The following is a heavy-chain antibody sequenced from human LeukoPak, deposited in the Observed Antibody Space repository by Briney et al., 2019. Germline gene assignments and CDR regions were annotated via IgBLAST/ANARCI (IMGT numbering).Heavy chain of an antibody. CDR2: INTNTGNP. CDR1: GYTFTNNA. Sequence: ASVKVSCKTSGYTFTNNAINWVRQAPGQGLEWMGWINTNTGNPSYAQGFFTGRYVFSLDTSASTAYLQINGLKADDTAVYYCGRDPKLGIRGYAYGYIDHWGQGTLLTVAS. CDR3: GRDPKLGIRGYAYGYIDH. V-gene: IGHV7-4-1*02. D-gene: IGHD5-18*01. J-gene: IGHJ4*02.